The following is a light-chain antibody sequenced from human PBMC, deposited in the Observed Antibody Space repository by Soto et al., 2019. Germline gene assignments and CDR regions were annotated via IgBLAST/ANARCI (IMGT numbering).Light chain of an antibody. V-gene: IGKV3-11*01. J-gene: IGKJ5*01. Sequence: DIVLTQSPATLSLSRGEGATLSCRRSQSFGSAFDWVEKRPGEAPRLLIXXASXRATDIPDRFSGSGSGTDFTLTISRLEPEDFSVYYCQQRSNWPPEPTFGQGTRLEIK. CDR3: QQRSNWPPEPT. CDR2: XAS. CDR1: QSFGSA.